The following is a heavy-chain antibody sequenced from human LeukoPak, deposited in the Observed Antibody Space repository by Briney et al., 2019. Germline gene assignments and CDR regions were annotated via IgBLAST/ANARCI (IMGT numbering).Heavy chain of an antibody. CDR1: GGSISSSSYY. CDR3: ASARFVNWIHVGYMDV. V-gene: IGHV4-39*07. CDR2: IFYTESV. J-gene: IGHJ6*03. Sequence: PSETLSLTCTVSGGSISSSSYYWAWIRQSPGEGLQWIGSIFYTESVYYNPSHKSRVTITLDMSKNQFSLTVSSVTAADTALYYCASARFVNWIHVGYMDVWGKGTSITVSS. D-gene: IGHD5-18*01.